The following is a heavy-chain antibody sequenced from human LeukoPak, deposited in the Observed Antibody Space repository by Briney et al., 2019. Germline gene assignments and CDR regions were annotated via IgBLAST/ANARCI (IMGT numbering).Heavy chain of an antibody. CDR1: GFPFSSYW. CDR2: ISGDGTIK. J-gene: IGHJ4*02. V-gene: IGHV3-74*03. CDR3: SRSQFDY. Sequence: GGSLRLSCEPSGFPFSSYWMLWVRQAPGKGLVWVSRISGDGTIKTYADFVRGRFTISRDNTKNILYQQMNSLKVEDTAIYFCSRSQFDYWGQGVLVTVSS.